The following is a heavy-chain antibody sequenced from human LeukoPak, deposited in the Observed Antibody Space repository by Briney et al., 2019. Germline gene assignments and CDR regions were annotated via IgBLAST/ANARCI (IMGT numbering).Heavy chain of an antibody. Sequence: GGSLRLSCAASGFTFSSYSMNWVRQAPGKGLEWVSSISSSGSYIYYADSVKGRFTISRDNAKNSLYLHMNSLRAEDTAVYYCARDRNDDYFDYWGQGILVTVSS. D-gene: IGHD1-1*01. CDR3: ARDRNDDYFDY. CDR1: GFTFSSYS. CDR2: ISSSGSYI. J-gene: IGHJ4*02. V-gene: IGHV3-21*01.